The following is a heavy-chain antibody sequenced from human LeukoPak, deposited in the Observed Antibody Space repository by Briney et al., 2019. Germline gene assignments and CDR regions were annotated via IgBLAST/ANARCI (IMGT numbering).Heavy chain of an antibody. V-gene: IGHV4-59*01. J-gene: IGHJ3*02. CDR1: GGSISSYY. CDR3: ARDMRCSGGSCYDAFDI. D-gene: IGHD2-15*01. CDR2: IYYSGST. Sequence: PSETMSLTCTVSGGSISSYYWSWIRQPPGKGLEWLGYIYYSGSTNYNPSLKSRVTISVDTSKNQFSLKLSSVTAADTAVYYCARDMRCSGGSCYDAFDIWGQGTMVTVSS.